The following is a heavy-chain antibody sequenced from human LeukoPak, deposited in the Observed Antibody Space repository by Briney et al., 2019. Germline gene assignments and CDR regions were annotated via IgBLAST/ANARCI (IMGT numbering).Heavy chain of an antibody. D-gene: IGHD4-17*01. CDR3: ARLGDYGDYQTLGRYYYYYMDV. V-gene: IGHV4-34*01. Sequence: SSETLSLTCAVYGGSFSGYYWSWIRQPPGKGLEWIGSIYYSGSTYYNPSLKSRVTISVDTSKNQFSLKLSSVTAADTAVYYCARLGDYGDYQTLGRYYYYYMDVWGKGTTVTVSS. J-gene: IGHJ6*03. CDR1: GGSFSGYY. CDR2: IYYSGST.